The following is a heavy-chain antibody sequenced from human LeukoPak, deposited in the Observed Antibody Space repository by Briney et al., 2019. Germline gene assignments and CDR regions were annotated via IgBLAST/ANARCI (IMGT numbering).Heavy chain of an antibody. CDR2: INPNSGGT. CDR1: GYSFTAYY. J-gene: IGHJ4*02. V-gene: IGHV1-2*02. CDR3: ATSDASNYADY. Sequence: ASVKVSCKASGYSFTAYYMHWVRQAPGQGLEWMGWINPNSGGTNYAQRFQGRVTMTRETSINTGYMELSSLRSDDTAVYYCATSDASNYADYWGQGTLVTVSS. D-gene: IGHD3-22*01.